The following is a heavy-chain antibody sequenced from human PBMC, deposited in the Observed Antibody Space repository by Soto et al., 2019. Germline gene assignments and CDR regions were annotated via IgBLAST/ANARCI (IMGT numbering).Heavy chain of an antibody. Sequence: SETLSLTCAVYGGSFSGYYWSWIRQPPGKGLEWIGEINHSGSTNYNPSLKSRVTISVDTSKNQFSLKLSSVTAADTAVYYCARVGIVVVPAAMRAQDWFDPWGQGTLVTVSS. D-gene: IGHD2-2*03. V-gene: IGHV4-34*01. CDR1: GGSFSGYY. CDR3: ARVGIVVVPAAMRAQDWFDP. J-gene: IGHJ5*02. CDR2: INHSGST.